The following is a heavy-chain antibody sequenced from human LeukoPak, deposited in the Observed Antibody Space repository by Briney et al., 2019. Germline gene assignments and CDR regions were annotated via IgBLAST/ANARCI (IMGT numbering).Heavy chain of an antibody. V-gene: IGHV3-48*03. CDR3: ARPGRGYSYGSFDY. Sequence: PGGSLRLSCAASRFTFSTYEMNWVRQAPGKGLEWVSYISSSGSTINYADSVKGRFTISRDNAKNSLYLQMNSLRAEDTAVYYCARPGRGYSYGSFDYWGQGTLVTVSS. CDR2: ISSSGSTI. CDR1: RFTFSTYE. D-gene: IGHD5-18*01. J-gene: IGHJ4*02.